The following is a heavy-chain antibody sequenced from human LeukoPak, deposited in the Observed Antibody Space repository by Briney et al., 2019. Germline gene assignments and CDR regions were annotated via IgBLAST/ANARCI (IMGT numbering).Heavy chain of an antibody. CDR3: ARSLAPLAAAAPLIDY. J-gene: IGHJ4*02. CDR1: GYSFTSYW. Sequence: GESLKISCKGSGYSFTSYWIGWVRQMPGKGLEWMGIIYPGDSDTRYSPSFHGQVTISADKSISTAYLQWSSLKASDTAMYYCARSLAPLAAAAPLIDYWGQGTLVTVSS. D-gene: IGHD6-13*01. V-gene: IGHV5-51*01. CDR2: IYPGDSDT.